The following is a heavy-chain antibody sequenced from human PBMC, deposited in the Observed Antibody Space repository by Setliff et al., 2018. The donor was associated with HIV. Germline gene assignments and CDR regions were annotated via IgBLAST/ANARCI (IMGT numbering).Heavy chain of an antibody. CDR1: GGSLTNFW. J-gene: IGHJ3*02. CDR2: IVDSGST. Sequence: PSLTCTLYGGSLTNFWWTWIRQSPGKGLEWIGEIVDSGSTNYNPSLKSRVTISVDTSKNQFSLKLSSVTAADTAVYYCAKDRGYNYGHYAFDIWGQGTMVTVSS. V-gene: IGHV4-59*01. CDR3: AKDRGYNYGHYAFDI. D-gene: IGHD5-18*01.